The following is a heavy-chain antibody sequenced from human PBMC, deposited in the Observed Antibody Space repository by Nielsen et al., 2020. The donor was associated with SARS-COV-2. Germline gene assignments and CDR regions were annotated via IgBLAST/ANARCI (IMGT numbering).Heavy chain of an antibody. J-gene: IGHJ6*02. D-gene: IGHD3-3*01. V-gene: IGHV4-30-4*01. CDR3: AREREGGITIFGVVTRYGMDV. Sequence: WIRQPPGKGLEWIGYIYYSGSTYYNPSLKSRVTISVDTSKNQFSLKLSSVTAADTALYYCAREREGGITIFGVVTRYGMDVWGQGTTVTVSS. CDR2: IYYSGST.